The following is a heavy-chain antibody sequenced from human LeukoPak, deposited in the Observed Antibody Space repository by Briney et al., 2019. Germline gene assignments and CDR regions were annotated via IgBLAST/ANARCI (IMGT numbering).Heavy chain of an antibody. Sequence: GESLKISCKGSGYRFTSHWIGWVRQMPGKGLEWMGIIYPGDSDTRYSPSFQGQVTISADKSISTAYLQWSSLKASDTAMYYCARAGYYYDSSGYLDYWGQGTLVTVSS. D-gene: IGHD3-22*01. J-gene: IGHJ4*02. CDR1: GYRFTSHW. CDR2: IYPGDSDT. CDR3: ARAGYYYDSSGYLDY. V-gene: IGHV5-51*01.